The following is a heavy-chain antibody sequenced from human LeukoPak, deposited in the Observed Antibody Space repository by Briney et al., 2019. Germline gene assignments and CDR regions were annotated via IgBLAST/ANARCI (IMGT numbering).Heavy chain of an antibody. V-gene: IGHV4-59*08. CDR1: GGAIDNYY. CDR2: VDYSGTI. D-gene: IGHD2-21*02. Sequence: SETLSLTCTVSGGAIDNYYWSWIRQPPGKGLEWIAYVDYSGTINYNPSLESRVTISVDTSKNQFSLRLTSVAAADTAVYYCARHGTAAGPFQLWGQGTLVTVSS. J-gene: IGHJ1*01. CDR3: ARHGTAAGPFQL.